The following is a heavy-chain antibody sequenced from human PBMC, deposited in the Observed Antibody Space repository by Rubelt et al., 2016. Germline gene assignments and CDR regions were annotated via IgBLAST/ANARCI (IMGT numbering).Heavy chain of an antibody. CDR2: IYYSGST. V-gene: IGHV4-39*07. D-gene: IGHD3/OR15-3a*01. Sequence: QLQLQESGPGLVKPSETLSLTCTVSGGSISSSSYYWGWIRQPPGKGLEWIGSIYYSGSTYYNPSLKRRVTISVDTSKNQFSRKLSAGTAADTAVYYCARGVRTSWTFCFDPWGQGTLVTVSS. J-gene: IGHJ5*02. CDR3: ARGVRTSWTFCFDP. CDR1: GGSISSSSYY.